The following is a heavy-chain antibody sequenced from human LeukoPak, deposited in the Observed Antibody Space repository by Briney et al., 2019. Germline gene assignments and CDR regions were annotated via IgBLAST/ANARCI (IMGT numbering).Heavy chain of an antibody. CDR3: ARGWWKYYYDSSGYYDY. CDR2: INHSGST. CDR1: GGSFSGYY. J-gene: IGHJ4*02. V-gene: IGHV4-34*01. D-gene: IGHD3-22*01. Sequence: SETLSLTCAVYGGSFSGYYWSWIRQPPGKGLEWIGEINHSGSTNYNPSLKSRVTISVDTSKNQFSLKLSSVTAADTAVYYCARGWWKYYYDSSGYYDYWGQGTLVTVSS.